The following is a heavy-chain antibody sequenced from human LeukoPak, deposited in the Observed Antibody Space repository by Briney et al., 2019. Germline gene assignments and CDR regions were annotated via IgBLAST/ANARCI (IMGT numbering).Heavy chain of an antibody. V-gene: IGHV3-23*01. CDR1: GFTFSSYA. J-gene: IGHJ4*02. CDR3: AKGLSFDY. CDR2: IRGSNADT. D-gene: IGHD2/OR15-2a*01. Sequence: GGSLRLSCAASGFTFSSYAMNWVRQAPGKGLEWVSRIRGSNADTYYADSVKGRFTISRDNSKNTLYLQMDSLRAEGTAIYYCAKGLSFDYWGQGTLVTVSS.